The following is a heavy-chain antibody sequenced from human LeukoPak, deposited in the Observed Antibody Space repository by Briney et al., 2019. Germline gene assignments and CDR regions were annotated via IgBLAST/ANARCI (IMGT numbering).Heavy chain of an antibody. V-gene: IGHV3-15*01. D-gene: IGHD4-17*01. CDR2: IKSKTDGGTT. CDR1: GFTFSNAW. Sequence: KAGGSLRLSCAASGFTFSNAWMSWVCQAPGKGLEWVGRIKSKTDGGTTDYAAPVKGRFTISRDDSKNTLYLQMNSLKTEDTAVYYCTTGVTVTTYPPFDYWGQGTLVTVSS. CDR3: TTGVTVTTYPPFDY. J-gene: IGHJ4*02.